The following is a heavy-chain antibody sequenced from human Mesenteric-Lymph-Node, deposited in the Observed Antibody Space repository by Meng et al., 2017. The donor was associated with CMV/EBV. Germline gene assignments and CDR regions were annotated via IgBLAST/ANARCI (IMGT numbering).Heavy chain of an antibody. Sequence: TVSGDSISSGGYFWSWIRQHPVKGLECIGYIYFSGSTYYNPSLKSRVTISVDTSENQFSLTLTSVTAADTAVYYCARARPGEYFDYWGQGTLVTVSS. V-gene: IGHV4-31*03. J-gene: IGHJ4*02. CDR2: IYFSGST. CDR1: GDSISSGGYF. D-gene: IGHD2/OR15-2a*01. CDR3: ARARPGEYFDY.